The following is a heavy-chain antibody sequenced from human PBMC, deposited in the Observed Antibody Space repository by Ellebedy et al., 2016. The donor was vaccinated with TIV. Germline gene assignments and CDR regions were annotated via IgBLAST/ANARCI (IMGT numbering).Heavy chain of an antibody. CDR1: GYTFISYY. J-gene: IGHJ4*02. V-gene: IGHV1-46*01. CDR3: ARGDSQKLLYYFDY. Sequence: AASVKVSCKASGYTFISYYMHWVRQAPGQGLEWVALINTSGGATSYAQRFLGRVTVTRDTSTSTVYMELSSLRSDDAAVYYCARGDSQKLLYYFDYWGQGTPVTFSS. CDR2: INTSGGAT. D-gene: IGHD4-11*01.